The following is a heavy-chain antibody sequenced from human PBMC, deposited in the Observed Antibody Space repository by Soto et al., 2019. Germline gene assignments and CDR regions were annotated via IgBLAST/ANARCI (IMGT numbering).Heavy chain of an antibody. Sequence: LRLSCAASGFTFSSYWMHWVRQAPGKGLVWVSRINSDGSSTSYADSVKGRFTISRDNAKNTLYLQMNSLRAEDTAVYYCARDRGYCSSTSRSQFGYWGQGSLVIVSS. D-gene: IGHD2-2*01. J-gene: IGHJ4*02. CDR1: GFTFSSYW. CDR2: INSDGSST. V-gene: IGHV3-74*01. CDR3: ARDRGYCSSTSRSQFGY.